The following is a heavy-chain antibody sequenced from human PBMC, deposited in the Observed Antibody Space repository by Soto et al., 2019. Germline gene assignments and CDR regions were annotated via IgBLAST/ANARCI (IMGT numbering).Heavy chain of an antibody. CDR1: GGSMSSYY. CDR2: IYYSGST. Sequence: QVQLQESGPGLVKPSETLSLTCIVSGGSMSSYYWSWNRQPPGKGLEWIGYIYYSGSTNYNPSLKRRVTISVDTSKNQFSLKLSSVTAADTAVYYCARRSIAVAGVPYYFDYWGQGTLVTVSS. V-gene: IGHV4-59*08. CDR3: ARRSIAVAGVPYYFDY. J-gene: IGHJ4*02. D-gene: IGHD6-19*01.